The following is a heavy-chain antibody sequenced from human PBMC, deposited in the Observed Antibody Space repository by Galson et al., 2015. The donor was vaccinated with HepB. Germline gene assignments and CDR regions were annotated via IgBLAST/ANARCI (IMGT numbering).Heavy chain of an antibody. J-gene: IGHJ6*03. V-gene: IGHV3-21*01. CDR2: ISSSSSYI. CDR1: GFTFSSYS. Sequence: GSLRLSCAASGFTFSSYSMNWVRQAPGKGLEWVSSISSSSSYIYYADSVKGRFTISRDNAKNSLYLQMNSLRAEDTAVYYCARDPRGYDFWSGYYPDYYYYMDVWGKGTTVTVPS. D-gene: IGHD3-3*01. CDR3: ARDPRGYDFWSGYYPDYYYYMDV.